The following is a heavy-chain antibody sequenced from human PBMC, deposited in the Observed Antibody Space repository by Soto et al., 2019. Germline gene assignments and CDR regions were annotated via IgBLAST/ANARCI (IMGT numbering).Heavy chain of an antibody. CDR1: GDSFSSTNW. CDR2: IYHSGST. D-gene: IGHD3-3*01. V-gene: IGHV4-4*02. Sequence: AXATLTLTCAFSGDSFSSTNWWSCVRQPPGKGLEWIGEIYHSGSTNYNPSLRSRVTISLDKSKNQFSLKLTSVTAADTAFYYCAKRSLRRLRFVETHWGQGTLVTVSS. CDR3: AKRSLRRLRFVETH. J-gene: IGHJ4*02.